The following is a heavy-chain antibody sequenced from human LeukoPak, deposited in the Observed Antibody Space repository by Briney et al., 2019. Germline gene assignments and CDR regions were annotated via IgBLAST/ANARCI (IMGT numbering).Heavy chain of an antibody. CDR2: ITASGTDT. D-gene: IGHD1-26*01. CDR1: GFSVSTYP. V-gene: IGHV3-21*01. Sequence: GGSLRLSCTASGFSVSTYPMAWVRQAPGKGLQWVSTITASGTDTFYADSVKGRFTISRDNAKNSLYLQMNSLRAADTAVYYCARPRVGATGWFDPWGQGTLVTVSS. J-gene: IGHJ5*02. CDR3: ARPRVGATGWFDP.